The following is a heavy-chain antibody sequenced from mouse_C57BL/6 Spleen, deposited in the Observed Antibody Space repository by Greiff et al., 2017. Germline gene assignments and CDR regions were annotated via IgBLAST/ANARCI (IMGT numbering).Heavy chain of an antibody. J-gene: IGHJ1*03. CDR1: GFNIKDDY. V-gene: IGHV14-4*01. CDR2: IDPENGDT. CDR3: TVTGDGYYWYFDV. Sequence: EVQLQQSGAELVRPGASVKLSCTASGFNIKDDYMHWVKQRPEQGLEWIGWIDPENGDTEYASKFQGKATITAYTSSNAAYLQLSSLTSEDTAVYCCTVTGDGYYWYFDVWGTGTTVTVSS. D-gene: IGHD2-3*01.